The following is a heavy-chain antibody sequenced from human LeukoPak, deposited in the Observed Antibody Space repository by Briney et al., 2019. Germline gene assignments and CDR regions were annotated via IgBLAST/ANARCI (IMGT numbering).Heavy chain of an antibody. V-gene: IGHV3-30*02. Sequence: GGSLRLSCAASGFTFSSYYMHWVRQAPGKGLEWVAFLRYAGSNKYYAGSVKGRFTISRDKSKNTLYLQMNSLRAEDTAVYYCANSGTTATAFIDYWGQGPLVIVSS. CDR3: ANSGTTATAFIDY. CDR1: GFTFSSYY. D-gene: IGHD1-1*01. CDR2: LRYAGSNK. J-gene: IGHJ4*02.